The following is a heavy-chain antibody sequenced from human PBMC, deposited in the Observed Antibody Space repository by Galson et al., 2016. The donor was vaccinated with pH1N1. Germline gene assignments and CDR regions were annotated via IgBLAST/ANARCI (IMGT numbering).Heavy chain of an antibody. CDR1: GFPFSHYY. Sequence: SLRLSCAASGFPFSHYYMGWIRQAPGKGLEWISYISGSDTTIYYADSVRGRFTISRDNAQNSLYLHMNSLRAEDTAVYYCARYHFGWAFDVWGQGTMVTVSP. V-gene: IGHV3-11*01. J-gene: IGHJ3*01. CDR2: ISGSDTTI. D-gene: IGHD3-10*01. CDR3: ARYHFGWAFDV.